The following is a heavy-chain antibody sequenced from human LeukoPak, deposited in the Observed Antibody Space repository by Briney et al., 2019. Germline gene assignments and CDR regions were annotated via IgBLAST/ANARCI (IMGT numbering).Heavy chain of an antibody. CDR3: ARVHSSGWYRPNNWFDP. J-gene: IGHJ5*02. V-gene: IGHV4-61*01. D-gene: IGHD6-19*01. Sequence: PSETLSLTCTVSGASVSSGSYYWSWIRQPPGKGLEWIGYIYYSGSTNYDPSLKSRVTISVDTSKNQFSLKLSSVTAADTAVYYCARVHSSGWYRPNNWFDPWGQGTLVTVSS. CDR1: GASVSSGSYY. CDR2: IYYSGST.